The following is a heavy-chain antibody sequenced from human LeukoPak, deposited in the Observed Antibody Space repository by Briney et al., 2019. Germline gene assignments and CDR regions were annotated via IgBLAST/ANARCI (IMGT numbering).Heavy chain of an antibody. CDR2: IYPGDSDT. V-gene: IGHV5-51*01. J-gene: IGHJ4*02. CDR3: ARRDYYDSSGYYDY. Sequence: GESLKISCKGSGYSFTSYWIGWVRQMPGKGLEWMGIIYPGDSDTRYSRSFQGPVTISADKSISTAYLQWSGLKASDTAMYYCARRDYYDSSGYYDYWGQGTLFTVSS. D-gene: IGHD3-22*01. CDR1: GYSFTSYW.